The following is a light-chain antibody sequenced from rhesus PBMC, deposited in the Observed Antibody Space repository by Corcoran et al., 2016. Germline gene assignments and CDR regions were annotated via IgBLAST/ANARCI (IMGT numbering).Light chain of an antibody. CDR2: YGS. CDR1: QSLLSSNGYNY. CDR3: MQTLQTPYS. Sequence: DIVMTQTPLSLPVTLGEPASISCRSSQSLLSSNGYNYLNWYLQKLGRSSQLLIYYGSNRASGVPDRCSGSGSGTDFTLKISKLGAEGVGVYYSMQTLQTPYSFGQGTKVEIK. J-gene: IGKJ2*01. V-gene: IGKV2-60*01.